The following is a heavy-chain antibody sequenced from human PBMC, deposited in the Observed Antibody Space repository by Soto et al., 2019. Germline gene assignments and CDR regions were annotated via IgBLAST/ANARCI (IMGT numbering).Heavy chain of an antibody. V-gene: IGHV3-53*01. CDR2: IYSGGGT. Sequence: PGGSLRLSCAASGFTVSSHYMSWVRQGPGKGLEWVSLIYSGGGTDYADSVKGRITISRDNSKNTLYLQMNSLRAEDTAVYYCARTTGLWYFDLWGRGILVTVSS. D-gene: IGHD1-1*01. J-gene: IGHJ2*01. CDR3: ARTTGLWYFDL. CDR1: GFTVSSHY.